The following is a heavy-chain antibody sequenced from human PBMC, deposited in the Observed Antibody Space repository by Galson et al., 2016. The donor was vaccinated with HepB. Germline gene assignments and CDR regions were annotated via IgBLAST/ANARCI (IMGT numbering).Heavy chain of an antibody. J-gene: IGHJ4*02. D-gene: IGHD5-18*01. CDR3: AKDRGSLVDTGTLNY. V-gene: IGHV3-23*01. CDR1: GLSFSGYA. CDR2: ISGSGDST. Sequence: SLRLSCAASGLSFSGYAMSWVRQAPGKGLEWVSGISGSGDSTSYADSVKGRFTISRDNSKNRLHLQMSGLRVDDTAVYYCAKDRGSLVDTGTLNYWGQGTLVTVSS.